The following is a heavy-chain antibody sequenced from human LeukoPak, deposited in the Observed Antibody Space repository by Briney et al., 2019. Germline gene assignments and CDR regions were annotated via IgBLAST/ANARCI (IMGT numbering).Heavy chain of an antibody. CDR2: IYTSGST. CDR1: GGPISSGSYY. Sequence: PSQTLSLTCTVSGGPISSGSYYWSWIRQPAGKGLEWIGRIYTSGSTNYNPSLKSRVTMSVDTSKNQFSLKLSSVTAADTAVYYCAREASRGNYYYYYMDVWGKGTTVTVSS. V-gene: IGHV4-61*02. CDR3: AREASRGNYYYYYMDV. J-gene: IGHJ6*03.